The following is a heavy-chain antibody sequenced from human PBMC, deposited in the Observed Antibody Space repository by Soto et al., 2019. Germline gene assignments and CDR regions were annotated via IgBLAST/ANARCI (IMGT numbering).Heavy chain of an antibody. V-gene: IGHV1-8*01. CDR2: MNPNSGNT. J-gene: IGHJ5*02. CDR3: ARERANRLDP. CDR1: GYTFTSYD. Sequence: QVQLVQSGAEVKKPGASVKVSCKASGYTFTSYDINWVRQATGQGLEWMGWMNPNSGNTGYAPKQQGRVTKTRNNSISPADTELRSLRSEDTAVYYCARERANRLDPWGQGTLVTVSS.